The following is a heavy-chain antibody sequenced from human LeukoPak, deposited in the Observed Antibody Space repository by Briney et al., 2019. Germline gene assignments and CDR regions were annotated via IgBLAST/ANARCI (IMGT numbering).Heavy chain of an antibody. D-gene: IGHD1-26*01. CDR1: GYTLTELS. CDR2: FDPEDGET. CDR3: ATVNLRRGSYYYYYYGMDV. J-gene: IGHJ6*02. V-gene: IGHV1-24*01. Sequence: ASVKVSCKVSGYTLTELSMHWVRQAPGKGLEWMGGFDPEDGETIYAQKFQGRVTMTEDTSTDTAYMELSSLRSEDTAVYYCATVNLRRGSYYYYYYGMDVSGQGTTVTVSS.